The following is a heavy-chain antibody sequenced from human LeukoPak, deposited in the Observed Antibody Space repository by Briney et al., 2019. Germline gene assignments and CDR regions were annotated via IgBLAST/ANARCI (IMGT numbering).Heavy chain of an antibody. CDR3: ASGISVDPDTFDI. CDR1: NGSISLHF. J-gene: IGHJ3*02. V-gene: IGHV4-4*08. D-gene: IGHD3-3*02. Sequence: SETLSLICTVSNGSISLHFWSWIRQSPGKGLEWIGYVSNSGTTHYNPSLKSRVTISVDTSKSHLSLTLSSVTAADTAVYYCASGISVDPDTFDIWGPGTMVTVSP. CDR2: VSNSGTT.